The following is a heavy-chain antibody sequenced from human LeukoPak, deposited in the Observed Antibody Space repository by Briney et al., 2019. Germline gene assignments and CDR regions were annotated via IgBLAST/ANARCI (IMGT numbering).Heavy chain of an antibody. CDR2: IGSSGGSI. V-gene: IGHV3-11*04. CDR3: VRGRTSGSSWPFDY. Sequence: GGSLRLSCAASGFTFNDYYMSWIRQAPGKGLEWISYIGSSGGSINYADSVKGRFTISRDNAKNSLSLQMNSLRAEDTAVYYCVRGRTSGSSWPFDYWGQGTLVTVSS. J-gene: IGHJ4*02. D-gene: IGHD6-13*01. CDR1: GFTFNDYY.